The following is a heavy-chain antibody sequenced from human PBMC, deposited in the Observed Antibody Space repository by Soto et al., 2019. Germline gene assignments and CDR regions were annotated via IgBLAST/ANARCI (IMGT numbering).Heavy chain of an antibody. Sequence: GGSLRLSCAASGFTFSSYAMHWVRQAPGEGLEWVAVISYDGSNKYYAGSVKGRFTISTDTSKNTLYLQMNGLRAEDTAKYYCARRPPEQRSFDFWGQGTQVTVSS. CDR2: ISYDGSNK. CDR3: ARRPPEQRSFDF. D-gene: IGHD6-25*01. J-gene: IGHJ4*02. CDR1: GFTFSSYA. V-gene: IGHV3-30-3*01.